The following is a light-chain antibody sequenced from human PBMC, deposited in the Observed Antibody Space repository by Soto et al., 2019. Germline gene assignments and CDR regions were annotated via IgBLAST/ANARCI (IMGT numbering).Light chain of an antibody. CDR3: QSYDSSLSGDVV. CDR1: SSNIGAGYD. CDR2: GNS. Sequence: QSVLTQPPSVSGAPGQRVTISCTGSSSNIGAGYDVDWYQQLPGTAPKLLIYGNSNRPSGVPDRFSGSKSGTSASLAITGLQAEDEADYYCQSYDSSLSGDVVFGGGTQLTVL. V-gene: IGLV1-40*01. J-gene: IGLJ2*01.